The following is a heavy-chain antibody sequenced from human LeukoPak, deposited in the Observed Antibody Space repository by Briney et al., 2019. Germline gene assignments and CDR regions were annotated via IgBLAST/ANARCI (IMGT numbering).Heavy chain of an antibody. CDR1: GGSISSYY. CDR2: IYTSGST. D-gene: IGHD3-10*01. CDR3: ARHRGSGSYYNAVDY. Sequence: PSETLSLTCTVSGGSISSYYWSWIRQPPGKGLEWIGYIYTSGSTNYNPSLKSRVTISVDTSKNQFSLKLSSVTAADTAVYYRARHRGSGSYYNAVDYWGQGTLVTVSS. V-gene: IGHV4-4*09. J-gene: IGHJ4*02.